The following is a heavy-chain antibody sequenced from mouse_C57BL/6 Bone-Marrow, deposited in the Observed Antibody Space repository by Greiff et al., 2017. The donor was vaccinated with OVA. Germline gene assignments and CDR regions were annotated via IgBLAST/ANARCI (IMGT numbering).Heavy chain of an antibody. V-gene: IGHV8-12*01. CDR2: IYWDDDK. Sequence: VMLVESGPGILQSSQTLSLTCSFSGFSLSTSGMGVSWIRQPSGKGLEWLAHIYWDDDKRYNPSLKSRLTISKDTSRNQVFLKITSVDTADTATYYCARNVIYYYGSSYVNYAMDYWGQGTSVTVSS. D-gene: IGHD1-1*01. CDR3: ARNVIYYYGSSYVNYAMDY. CDR1: GFSLSTSGMG. J-gene: IGHJ4*01.